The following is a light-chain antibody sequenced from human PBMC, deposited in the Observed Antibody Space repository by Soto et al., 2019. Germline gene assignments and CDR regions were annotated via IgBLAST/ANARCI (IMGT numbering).Light chain of an antibody. Sequence: QSVLTQPPSLSAAAGQKVTISCSGLDNGIDFVSWFQHLPGTAPRLLIFENHKRPSGIPDRFSGSKSGASFTLVITGLQTGDEADYYCGAWDTSLSGGSWVFGGGTQLTVL. CDR2: ENH. CDR1: LDNGIDF. J-gene: IGLJ3*02. V-gene: IGLV1-51*02. CDR3: GAWDTSLSGGSWV.